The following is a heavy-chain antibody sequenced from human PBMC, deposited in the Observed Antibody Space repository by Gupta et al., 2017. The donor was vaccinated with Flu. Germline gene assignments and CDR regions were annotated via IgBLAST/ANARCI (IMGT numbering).Heavy chain of an antibody. D-gene: IGHD2-8*01. J-gene: IGHJ4*02. CDR2: ITVIGGRGGI. CDR3: AKGGVRECNGARYYPMDS. Sequence: WVGQVPGKGLEWVASITVIGGRGGIYYDASVKGRFIITRDNSKKNFYVQMNDLRAEDTGTYYCAKGGVRECNGARYYPMDSWGQGTLVTVSS. V-gene: IGHV3-23*01.